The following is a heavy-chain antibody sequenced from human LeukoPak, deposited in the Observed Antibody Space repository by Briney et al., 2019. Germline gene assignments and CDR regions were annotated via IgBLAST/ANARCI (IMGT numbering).Heavy chain of an antibody. D-gene: IGHD6-19*01. V-gene: IGHV3-7*01. Sequence: GGSLRLSCAASGFTFSSYWMTWVRQAPGKGLEWVANIKQDGSEKYYVDSVKGRFTISRDNAKNSLYLQMNSLRAEDTAVYYCARVSGIAVAGSYFQHWGQGTLVTVSS. J-gene: IGHJ1*01. CDR1: GFTFSSYW. CDR3: ARVSGIAVAGSYFQH. CDR2: IKQDGSEK.